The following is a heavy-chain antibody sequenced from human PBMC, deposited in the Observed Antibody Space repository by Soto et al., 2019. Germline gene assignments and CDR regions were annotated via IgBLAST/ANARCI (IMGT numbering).Heavy chain of an antibody. V-gene: IGHV3-48*03. CDR1: GFTFSSYE. CDR3: AGESPQQQLVPDHFDY. J-gene: IGHJ4*02. D-gene: IGHD6-13*01. CDR2: ISSSGSTI. Sequence: GGSLRLSCAASGFTFSSYEMNWVRQAPGKGLEWVSYISSSGSTIYYADSVKGRFTISRDNAKNSLYLQMNSLRAEDTAVYYCAGESPQQQLVPDHFDYWGQGTLVTVSS.